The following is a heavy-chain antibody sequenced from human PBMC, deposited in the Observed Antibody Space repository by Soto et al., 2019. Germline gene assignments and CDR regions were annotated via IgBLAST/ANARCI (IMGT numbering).Heavy chain of an antibody. V-gene: IGHV3-53*01. CDR1: GFTVSSKY. Sequence: EVQLMESGGGSIQPGGSLRLSCAASGFTVSSKYMSWVRQAPGKGLEWLSLIYTGSSTYYADSVKGRFTISRDNSQNTLYLQMNSLRAEDTAVYYCATGWPGGFDYWGQGTLATVSS. J-gene: IGHJ4*02. CDR3: ATGWPGGFDY. D-gene: IGHD2-15*01. CDR2: IYTGSST.